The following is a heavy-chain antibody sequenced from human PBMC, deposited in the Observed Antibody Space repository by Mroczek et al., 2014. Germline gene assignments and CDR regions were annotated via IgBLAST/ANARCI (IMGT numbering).Heavy chain of an antibody. J-gene: IGHJ4*02. Sequence: QVQLVESGPGLVKPSETLSLTCTVSGGSISSSSYYWGWIRQPPGKGLEWIGSIYYSGSTYYNPSLKSRVTISVDTSKNQFSLKLSSVTAADTAVYYCARVRFLEWLRFDYWGQGTLVTVSS. D-gene: IGHD3-3*01. V-gene: IGHV4-39*01. CDR3: ARVRFLEWLRFDY. CDR1: GGSISSSSYY. CDR2: IYYSGST.